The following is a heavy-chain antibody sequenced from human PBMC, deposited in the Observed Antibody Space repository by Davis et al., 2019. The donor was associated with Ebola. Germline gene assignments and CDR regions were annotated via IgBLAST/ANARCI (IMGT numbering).Heavy chain of an antibody. J-gene: IGHJ6*02. CDR2: FSSSSSYI. CDR3: ARVSNKSGMDV. V-gene: IGHV3-21*04. Sequence: GESLKISCAASGFTFSSYSMNWVRQAPGKGLEWVSSFSSSSSYIYYADSVKGRFTISRDNAKNSLYLQMNSLRAEDTAVYYCARVSNKSGMDVWGQGTTVTVSS. CDR1: GFTFSSYS. D-gene: IGHD1/OR15-1a*01.